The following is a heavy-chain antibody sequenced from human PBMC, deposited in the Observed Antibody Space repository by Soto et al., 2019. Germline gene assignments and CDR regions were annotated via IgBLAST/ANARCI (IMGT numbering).Heavy chain of an antibody. CDR3: ARDFCSRGSCHFVH. J-gene: IGHJ4*02. CDR2: IIPLLGRP. CDR1: GSTFNSYL. D-gene: IGHD2-15*01. V-gene: IGHV1-69*01. Sequence: QVQLVQSGAGVKKPGSSVTVSCKGSGSTFNSYLISWLRQAPGQGLEWMGVIIPLLGRPTYTERFQGRVNITADASTSTAYMDLSSLRSEDTAIYYWARDFCSRGSCHFVHWCQGALVTFSS.